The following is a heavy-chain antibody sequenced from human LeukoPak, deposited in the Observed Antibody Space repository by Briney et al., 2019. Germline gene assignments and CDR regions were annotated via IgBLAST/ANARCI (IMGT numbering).Heavy chain of an antibody. CDR3: VRAYSGYDFFDY. D-gene: IGHD5-12*01. CDR1: GGTFSRYA. Sequence: SVKVSCKASGGTFSRYAISWVRQAPGQGLEWMGGIIPIFGTANYAQKFQGRVTITADESTSTAYMEVSSLRSEDTAVYYCVRAYSGYDFFDYWGQGILVTVSS. J-gene: IGHJ4*02. CDR2: IIPIFGTA. V-gene: IGHV1-69*13.